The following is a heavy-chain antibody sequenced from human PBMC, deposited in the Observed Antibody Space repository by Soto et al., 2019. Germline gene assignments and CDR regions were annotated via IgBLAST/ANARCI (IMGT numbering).Heavy chain of an antibody. J-gene: IGHJ4*02. CDR1: GGSFSSYA. CDR2: IIPMYDSV. Sequence: SAEVPWKASGGSFSSYASSWVRQAPGQGLEWMGGIIPMYDSVSYAQKSQGRVTITADKFTGTAYMELSSLRSEDTAIYFCAASTCQYGVSGYFHLDYWGQGTPVTGSS. D-gene: IGHD3-3*01. V-gene: IGHV1-69*06. CDR3: AASTCQYGVSGYFHLDY.